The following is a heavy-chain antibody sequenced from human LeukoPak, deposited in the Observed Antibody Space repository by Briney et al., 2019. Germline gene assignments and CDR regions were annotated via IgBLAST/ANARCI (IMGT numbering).Heavy chain of an antibody. J-gene: IGHJ3*01. V-gene: IGHV3-74*01. CDR1: GFTFSKYW. CDR3: ATKQWLAPPPDS. D-gene: IGHD6-19*01. CDR2: INTDGTVT. Sequence: GGSLRLSCAASGFTFSKYWMLWVRQAPGKGLESVSRINTDGTVTTYADSVKGRFTVSRDNADNTMFLQMNSVRDEDTAVYYCATKQWLAPPPDSWGQGTKVTVSS.